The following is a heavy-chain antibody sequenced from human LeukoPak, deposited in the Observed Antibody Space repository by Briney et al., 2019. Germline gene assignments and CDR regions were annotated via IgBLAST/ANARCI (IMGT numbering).Heavy chain of an antibody. CDR2: IWYDGSNK. D-gene: IGHD6-13*01. J-gene: IGHJ4*02. Sequence: GGSLRLSCAASGFTFSSYGMHWVRQAPGKGLEWVAVIWYDGSNKYYADSVKGRFTISRDNSKNTLYLQMNSLRADDTAVYYCAKDQGSTWLYYFDYWGQGTLVTVSS. CDR3: AKDQGSTWLYYFDY. CDR1: GFTFSSYG. V-gene: IGHV3-33*06.